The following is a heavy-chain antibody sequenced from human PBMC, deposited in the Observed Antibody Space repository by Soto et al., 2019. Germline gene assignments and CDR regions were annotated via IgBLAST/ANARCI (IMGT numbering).Heavy chain of an antibody. D-gene: IGHD6-13*01. CDR3: AREPEGIAAALDY. V-gene: IGHV3-21*01. CDR1: GFTFRTYG. Sequence: EVQLVESGGGLVKPGGSLRLSCAASGFTFRTYGMNWVRRAPGGGLEWVASISSSGSFIYYADSVKGRFTISRDDAEXXLYLQMNSLRAEDTALYYCAREPEGIAAALDYWGRGTLVTVSS. J-gene: IGHJ4*02. CDR2: ISSSGSFI.